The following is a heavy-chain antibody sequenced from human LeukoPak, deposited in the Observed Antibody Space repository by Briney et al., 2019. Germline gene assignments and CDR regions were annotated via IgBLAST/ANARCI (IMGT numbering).Heavy chain of an antibody. CDR1: GFTFSNYW. CDR2: INEDGSEK. CDR3: ARDGSVTYHTAFDY. V-gene: IGHV3-7*01. Sequence: GGSLRLSCSVSGFTFSNYWMTWVRQAPGRGLECLAIINEDGSEKHHVDSVKGRFTISRDSAKNLLFLEMNSLRDEDTAVYYCARDGSVTYHTAFDYWGQGTLVCVS. D-gene: IGHD6-19*01. J-gene: IGHJ4*02.